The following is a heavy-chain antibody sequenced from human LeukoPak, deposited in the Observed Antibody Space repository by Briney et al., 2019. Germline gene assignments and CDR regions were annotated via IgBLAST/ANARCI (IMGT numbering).Heavy chain of an antibody. CDR3: AKGLSFDGGNPDY. CDR1: GFTFSSYV. V-gene: IGHV3-23*01. J-gene: IGHJ4*02. CDR2: ISGSGGST. D-gene: IGHD4-23*01. Sequence: GGSLRLSCAASGFTFSSYVMSWVRQAPGKGLEWVSGISGSGGSTYYADSVKGRFTISRDNSKNTLYVQMNGLTAEDTAVYYCAKGLSFDGGNPDYWGQGTLVTVSS.